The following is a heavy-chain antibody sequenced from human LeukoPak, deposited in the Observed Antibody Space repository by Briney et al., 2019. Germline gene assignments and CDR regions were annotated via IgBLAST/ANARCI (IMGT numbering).Heavy chain of an antibody. CDR1: AFTFSSYG. V-gene: IGHV3-23*01. CDR3: ARDLMITFGGVIVPFDN. D-gene: IGHD3-16*02. Sequence: GGSLRLSCAASAFTFSSYGMSWVRQAPGKGLQWVSAISGSGGTTYYADSVKGRFTISRDNSKNTLYVQMNSLRADDTAVYYCARDLMITFGGVIVPFDNWGQGTLVTVSS. CDR2: ISGSGGTT. J-gene: IGHJ4*02.